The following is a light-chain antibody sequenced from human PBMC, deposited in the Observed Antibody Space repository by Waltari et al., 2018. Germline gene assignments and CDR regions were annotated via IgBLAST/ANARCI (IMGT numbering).Light chain of an antibody. CDR2: DVN. Sequence: QYALTHPRSVSGSPGHSVTISCSGSSSVVGAYIHVYWYQQHPDKAPKVMIYDVNKRPSGVPDRFSGSKYDNTASLTISGLQAEDEADYYCCSYAGNYILVFGGGTKLTVL. CDR3: CSYAGNYILV. J-gene: IGLJ2*01. V-gene: IGLV2-11*01. CDR1: SSVVGAYIH.